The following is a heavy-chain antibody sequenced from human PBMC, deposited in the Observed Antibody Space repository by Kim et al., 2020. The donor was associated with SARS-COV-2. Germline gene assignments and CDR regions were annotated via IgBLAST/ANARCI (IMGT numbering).Heavy chain of an antibody. J-gene: IGHJ5*01. CDR3: ARRAASGWLAMYVGWF. D-gene: IGHD2-15*01. CDR1: GGSISGYTYY. V-gene: IGHV4-30-4*01. CDR2: IYYSGNT. Sequence: SETLSLTCTVSGGSISGYTYYWTWIRQPPGKGLEYIMYIYYSGNTCYNPTLRSRLTISVDLSKNQFSLKLISVTAAAASVYFCARRAASGWLAMYVGWF.